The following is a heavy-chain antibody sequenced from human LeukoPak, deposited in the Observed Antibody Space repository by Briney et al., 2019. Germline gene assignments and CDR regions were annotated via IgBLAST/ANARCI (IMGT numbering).Heavy chain of an antibody. J-gene: IGHJ3*02. V-gene: IGHV3-74*01. CDR3: ARDYYDSSGYYRNDDAFDI. D-gene: IGHD3-22*01. CDR2: INRYGSST. CDR1: RFTLSSYW. Sequence: PGGSLRLSCAASRFTLSSYWMHGVRQAPCKGLAWVSRINRYGSSTSYADSVKGRFTISRDNAKNTLYLQMNSLRAEDTAVYYCARDYYDSSGYYRNDDAFDIWGQGTMVTVSS.